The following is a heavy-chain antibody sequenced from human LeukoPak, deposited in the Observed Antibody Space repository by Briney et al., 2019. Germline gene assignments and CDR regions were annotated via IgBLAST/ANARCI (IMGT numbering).Heavy chain of an antibody. Sequence: GGSLRLSCAASGFTVSNNYMSWVRQAPGKGLEWVSILYSGSSTYYADSVKGRFTISRDTSRNTLYLQMNSLRAEDTAIYYCARARTYSSGWWYYFDYWGQGTLVTVSS. D-gene: IGHD6-19*01. CDR1: GFTVSNNY. V-gene: IGHV3-66*01. CDR3: ARARTYSSGWWYYFDY. CDR2: LYSGSST. J-gene: IGHJ4*02.